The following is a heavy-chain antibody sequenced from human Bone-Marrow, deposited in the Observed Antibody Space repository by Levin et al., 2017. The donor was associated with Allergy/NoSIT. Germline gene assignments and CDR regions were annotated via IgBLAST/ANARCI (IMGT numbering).Heavy chain of an antibody. CDR2: IKQDGSEK. V-gene: IGHV3-7*01. Sequence: SGGSLRLSCAASGFTFSSYWMSWVRQAPGKGLEWVANIKQDGSEKYYVDSVKGRFTISRDNAKNSLYLQMNSLRAEDTAVYYCARDTVLSAAERTGRYYYYGMDVWGQGTTVTVSS. CDR3: ARDTVLSAAERTGRYYYYGMDV. CDR1: GFTFSSYW. D-gene: IGHD6-13*01. J-gene: IGHJ6*02.